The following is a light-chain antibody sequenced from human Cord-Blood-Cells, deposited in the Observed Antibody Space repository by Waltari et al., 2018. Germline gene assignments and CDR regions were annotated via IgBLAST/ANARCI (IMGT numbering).Light chain of an antibody. CDR2: AAS. CDR1: QSISSY. CDR3: QQSYSTPGIGT. V-gene: IGKV1-39*01. J-gene: IGKJ1*01. Sequence: QMTQSPSSLSASVGDRVTIPCRASQSISSYLNWYQQKPGKAPKLLIYAASSLQSGVPSRFSGSGSGTDFTLTISSLQPADFATYYCQQSYSTPGIGTFGQGTKVEIK.